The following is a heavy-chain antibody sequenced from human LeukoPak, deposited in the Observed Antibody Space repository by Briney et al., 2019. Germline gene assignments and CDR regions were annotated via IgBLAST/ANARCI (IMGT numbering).Heavy chain of an antibody. CDR1: GFTFSSYG. V-gene: IGHV3-30*18. CDR2: ISYDGSNK. CDR3: AKSLVAAESEFDY. Sequence: GRSLRLSCAASGFTFSSYGMHWVRQAPGKGLEWVAVISYDGSNKYYADSVKGRFTISRDNSKNTLYLQMNSLRAEDTAVYYCAKSLVAAESEFDYWGQGTLVTVSS. D-gene: IGHD2-15*01. J-gene: IGHJ4*02.